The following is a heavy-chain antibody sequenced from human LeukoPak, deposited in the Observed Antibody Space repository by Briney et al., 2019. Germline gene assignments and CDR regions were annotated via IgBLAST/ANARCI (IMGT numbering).Heavy chain of an antibody. CDR1: GASISALY. J-gene: IGHJ4*02. D-gene: IGHD6-13*01. Sequence: SETLSLTCAVYGASISALYWGWIRQSPGKGLGWIGYTYYSGRPTYNPSLKSRVTISLDMSKNQFSLRVNSVTAADTAIYYCARHHGHQFSDSWYLRGSFDYWGRGILVAVSS. V-gene: IGHV4-59*08. CDR3: ARHHGHQFSDSWYLRGSFDY. CDR2: TYYSGRP.